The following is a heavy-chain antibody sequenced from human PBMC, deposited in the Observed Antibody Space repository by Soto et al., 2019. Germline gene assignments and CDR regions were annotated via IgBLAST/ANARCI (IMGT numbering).Heavy chain of an antibody. D-gene: IGHD3-3*01. CDR3: ARAPAYYDFWSGTGLFDY. Sequence: SETLCLTCTVSDGSISSGCCYWSWIRQHPGKGLEWIGYIYYSGSTYYNPSLKSRVTISVDTSKNQFSLKLSSVTAADTAVYYCARAPAYYDFWSGTGLFDYWGQGTLVTVSS. V-gene: IGHV4-31*03. J-gene: IGHJ4*02. CDR1: DGSISSGCCY. CDR2: IYYSGST.